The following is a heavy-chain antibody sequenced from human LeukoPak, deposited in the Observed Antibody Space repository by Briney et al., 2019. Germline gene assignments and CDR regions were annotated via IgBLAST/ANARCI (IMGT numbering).Heavy chain of an antibody. Sequence: PSETLSLTCTVSGGSISSYYWSWIRQPAGKGLEWIGRFYTSGSTNYNPSLKSRVTMSVDTSKNQFSLKLSSVTAADTAVYYCARLWFARGTNGMDVWGRGTTVTVSS. CDR1: GGSISSYY. CDR2: FYTSGST. V-gene: IGHV4-4*07. CDR3: ARLWFARGTNGMDV. J-gene: IGHJ6*02. D-gene: IGHD3-10*01.